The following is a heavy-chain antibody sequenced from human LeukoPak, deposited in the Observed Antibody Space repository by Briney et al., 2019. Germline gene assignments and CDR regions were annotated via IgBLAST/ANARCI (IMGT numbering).Heavy chain of an antibody. CDR1: GFTFSSYS. CDR3: ARVSRGSYYVEGYFDY. CDR2: ISSSSSTI. Sequence: GGSLRLSCAASGFTFSSYSMNWVRQAPGKGLEWVSYISSSSSTIYYADSVKGRFTISRDNAKNSLYQQMNSLRAEDTAVYYCARVSRGSYYVEGYFDYWGQGTLVTVSS. V-gene: IGHV3-48*01. D-gene: IGHD1-26*01. J-gene: IGHJ4*02.